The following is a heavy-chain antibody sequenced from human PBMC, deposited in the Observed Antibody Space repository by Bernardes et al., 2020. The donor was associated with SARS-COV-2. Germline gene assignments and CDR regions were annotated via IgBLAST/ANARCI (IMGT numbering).Heavy chain of an antibody. V-gene: IGHV4-31*03. CDR1: GGSISSGGYY. D-gene: IGHD3-3*01. CDR3: ARDRAITIFGVVISQWFDP. Sequence: SESLSLTCTVSGGSISSGGYYWSWLLQHPGKGLEWIGYIYYSWSTYYNPSLKSRVTISVDTSKNQFSLKLSSVTAADTAVYYCARDRAITIFGVVISQWFDPWGQGTLVTVSS. J-gene: IGHJ5*02. CDR2: IYYSWST.